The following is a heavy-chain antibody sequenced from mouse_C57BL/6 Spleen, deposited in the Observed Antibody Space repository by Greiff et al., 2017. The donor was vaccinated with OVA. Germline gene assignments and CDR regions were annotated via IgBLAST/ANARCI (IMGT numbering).Heavy chain of an antibody. CDR1: GYAFSSSW. J-gene: IGHJ2*01. CDR3: AREVAGDYFDY. Sequence: VQLVESGPELVKPGASVKISCKASGYAFSSSWMNWVKQRPGKGLEWIGRIYPGDGDTNYNGKFKGKATLTADKSSSTAYMQLSSLTSEDSAVYFCAREVAGDYFDYWGQGTTLTVSS. CDR2: IYPGDGDT. D-gene: IGHD1-1*01. V-gene: IGHV1-82*01.